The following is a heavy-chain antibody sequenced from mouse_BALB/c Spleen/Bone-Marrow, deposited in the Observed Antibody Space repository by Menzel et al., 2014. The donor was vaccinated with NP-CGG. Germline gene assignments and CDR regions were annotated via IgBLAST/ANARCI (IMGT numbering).Heavy chain of an antibody. V-gene: IGHV5-9-4*01. CDR1: GFAFSSYA. J-gene: IGHJ3*02. Sequence: DVMLVESGGGLVQPGGSLKLSCAASGFAFSSYAMSWVRQSPEKRLEWVAEISSGGSYTYYPDTVTGRFTISRDNAKNTLYLQMSSLKSEDTAMYYCARQILRGFGYWGQGTPVTVSA. D-gene: IGHD1-1*01. CDR2: ISSGGSYT. CDR3: ARQILRGFGY.